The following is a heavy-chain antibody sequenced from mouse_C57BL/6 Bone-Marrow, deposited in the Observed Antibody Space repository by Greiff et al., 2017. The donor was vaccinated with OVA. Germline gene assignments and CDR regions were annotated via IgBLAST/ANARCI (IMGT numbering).Heavy chain of an antibody. CDR3: ARGYSNYVFYFDY. CDR2: IHPNSGST. J-gene: IGHJ2*01. CDR1: GYTFTSYW. V-gene: IGHV1-64*01. D-gene: IGHD2-5*01. Sequence: QVQLQQPGAELVKPGASVKLSCKASGYTFTSYWMHWVKQRPGQGLEWIGMIHPNSGSTNYNEKFKSKATLTVDKSSSTAYMQLSSLTSEDSAVYYCARGYSNYVFYFDYWGQGTTLTVSS.